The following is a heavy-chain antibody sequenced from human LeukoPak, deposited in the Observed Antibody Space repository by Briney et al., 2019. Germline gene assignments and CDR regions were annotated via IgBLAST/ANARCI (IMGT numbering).Heavy chain of an antibody. D-gene: IGHD1/OR15-1a*01. CDR2: ISAYNGNT. CDR3: ARAPNKFPAYYYYGMDV. V-gene: IGHV1-18*01. Sequence: ASVKVSCKASGYTFTSYGISWVRQAPGQGLEWMGWISAYNGNTNYAQKLQGRVSMTTDTSTSTAYMELRSLRSDDTAVYYCARAPNKFPAYYYYGMDVWGQGTTVTVSS. CDR1: GYTFTSYG. J-gene: IGHJ6*02.